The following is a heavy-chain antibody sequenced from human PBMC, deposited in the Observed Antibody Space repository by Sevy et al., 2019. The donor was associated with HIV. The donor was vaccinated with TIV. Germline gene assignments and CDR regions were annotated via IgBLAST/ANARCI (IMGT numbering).Heavy chain of an antibody. Sequence: SETLSLTCAVYGGSFSGYYWSWIRQPPGKGLERIGEINHSGSTNYNPSLKSRVTIAVDSSKNQFSLKLRSVTAADTAVYYCARGHFYFWSGYYMDHWGQGTLVTVSS. V-gene: IGHV4-34*01. CDR2: INHSGST. J-gene: IGHJ4*02. CDR1: GGSFSGYY. CDR3: ARGHFYFWSGYYMDH. D-gene: IGHD3-3*01.